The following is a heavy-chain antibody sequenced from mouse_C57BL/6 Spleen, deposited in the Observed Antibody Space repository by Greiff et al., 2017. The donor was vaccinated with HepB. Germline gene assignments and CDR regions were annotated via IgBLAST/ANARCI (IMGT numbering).Heavy chain of an antibody. Sequence: VQLQQPGAELVRPGTSVKLSCKASGYTFTSYWMHWVKQRPGQGLEWIGVIDPSDSYTNYNQKFKGKATLTVDTSSSTAYMQLSSLTSEDSAVYYCARRRDYGNYDAMDYWGQGTSVTVSS. CDR1: GYTFTSYW. D-gene: IGHD2-1*01. V-gene: IGHV1-59*01. CDR3: ARRRDYGNYDAMDY. CDR2: IDPSDSYT. J-gene: IGHJ4*01.